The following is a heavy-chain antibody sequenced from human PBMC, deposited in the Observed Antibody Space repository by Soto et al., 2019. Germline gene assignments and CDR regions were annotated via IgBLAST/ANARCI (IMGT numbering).Heavy chain of an antibody. J-gene: IGHJ6*02. CDR1: GFTFSSYW. V-gene: IGHV3-74*01. D-gene: IGHD2-21*02. CDR2: INSDGSST. CDR3: ARGLIVVVTATHYYYYGMDV. Sequence: GGSLRLSCAASGFTFSSYWMHWVRQAPGKGLVWVSRINSDGSSTSYADSVKGRFTISRDNAKNTLYLQMNSLRAEDTAVYYCARGLIVVVTATHYYYYGMDVWGQGPTVTVSS.